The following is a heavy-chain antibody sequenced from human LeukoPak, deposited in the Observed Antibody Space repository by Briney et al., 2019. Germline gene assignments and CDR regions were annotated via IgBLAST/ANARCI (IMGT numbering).Heavy chain of an antibody. CDR2: IIPIFGIE. CDR1: GGTFRRYA. V-gene: IGHV1-69*04. J-gene: IGHJ3*02. Sequence: SVKVSCKASGGTFRRYAISWVRPAPGQGLEWMGRIIPIFGIENYAQKFQGRVTITADKSTSTAYMELSSLRSEDTAVYYCARFSGSASIGAFDIWGQGTMVTVSS. CDR3: ARFSGSASIGAFDI. D-gene: IGHD1-26*01.